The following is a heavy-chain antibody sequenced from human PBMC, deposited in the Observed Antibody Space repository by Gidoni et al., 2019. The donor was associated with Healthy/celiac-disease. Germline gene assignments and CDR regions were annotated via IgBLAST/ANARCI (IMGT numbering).Heavy chain of an antibody. V-gene: IGHV3-23*01. D-gene: IGHD3-9*01. J-gene: IGHJ4*02. CDR2: ISGSGGST. Sequence: EVQLLVSGGGLVQPGGSLRLPCAASGFTFSSYAMSWVRQAPGKGLEWVSAISGSGGSTYYADSVKGRFTISRDNSKNTLYLQMNSLRAEDTAVYYCAKVSRYFDWLLSSWGQGTLVTVSS. CDR1: GFTFSSYA. CDR3: AKVSRYFDWLLSS.